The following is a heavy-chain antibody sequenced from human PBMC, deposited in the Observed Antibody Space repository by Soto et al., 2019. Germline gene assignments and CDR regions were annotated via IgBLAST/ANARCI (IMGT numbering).Heavy chain of an antibody. CDR3: ARGEYYYDSSGYLLDY. V-gene: IGHV4-30-4*01. Sequence: QVQLQESGPGLVKPSQTLSLTCTVSGGSISSGDYYWSWIRQPPGKVLEWIGYIYYSGSTYYNPSLKSRFTISVDTSKTQFSLKLSSVTAADTAVYYCARGEYYYDSSGYLLDYWGQGTLVTVSS. CDR2: IYYSGST. D-gene: IGHD3-22*01. J-gene: IGHJ4*02. CDR1: GGSISSGDYY.